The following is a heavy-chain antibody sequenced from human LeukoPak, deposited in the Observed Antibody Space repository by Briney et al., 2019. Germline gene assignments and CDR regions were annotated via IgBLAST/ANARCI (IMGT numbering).Heavy chain of an antibody. D-gene: IGHD2-15*01. Sequence: GASVKVSCKASGYTFTSYGISWVRQATGQGLEWMGWMNTKSGNTGHAQKFQGRVTITRDTSINTVYMELSSLRSEDTAVYFCARVDGSPDYWGQGTLVTVSS. J-gene: IGHJ4*02. CDR2: MNTKSGNT. V-gene: IGHV1-8*03. CDR1: GYTFTSYG. CDR3: ARVDGSPDY.